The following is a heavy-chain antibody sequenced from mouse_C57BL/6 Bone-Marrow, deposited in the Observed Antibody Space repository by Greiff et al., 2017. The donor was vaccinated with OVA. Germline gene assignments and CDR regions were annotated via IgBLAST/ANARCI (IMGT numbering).Heavy chain of an antibody. Sequence: VQLQPSGAELVRPGASVKLSCTASGFNIKDDYMHWVKQRPEQGLEWIGWIDPENGDTEYAPKFQGKATITADTSSTTAYLQLSSLTSEDAAVYYCTTDGYAWFAYWGQGTLVTVSA. CDR3: TTDGYAWFAY. CDR2: IDPENGDT. CDR1: GFNIKDDY. V-gene: IGHV14-4*01. J-gene: IGHJ3*01. D-gene: IGHD2-2*01.